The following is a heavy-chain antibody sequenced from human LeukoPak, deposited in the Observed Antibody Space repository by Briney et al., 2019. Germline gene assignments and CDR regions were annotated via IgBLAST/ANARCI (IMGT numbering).Heavy chain of an antibody. J-gene: IGHJ4*02. CDR1: GYTFTGYD. D-gene: IGHD6-19*01. CDR3: ARALSGCVLCFDY. Sequence: GASVTVSCKASGYTFTGYDINWVRQATGQGLEWMGWMSPYSGNTGYAQKFQGRVTMTRDTSISTAYMELSTLSSEDTAVYYCARALSGCVLCFDYWGQGSLVTVSS. V-gene: IGHV1-8*01. CDR2: MSPYSGNT.